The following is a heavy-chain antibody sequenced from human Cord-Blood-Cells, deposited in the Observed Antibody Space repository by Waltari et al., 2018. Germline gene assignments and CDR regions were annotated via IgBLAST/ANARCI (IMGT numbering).Heavy chain of an antibody. Sequence: EVQLVESGGGLVKPGGSLRLSCAASGFTFSSYSMNWVRQAPGKGLEWVSSISSSSSYIYYADSVKGRFTISRDNAKNSLYLQMNSLRAEDTAVYYCAGVGGGPHAFDIWGQGTMVTVSS. CDR3: AGVGGGPHAFDI. V-gene: IGHV3-21*01. D-gene: IGHD3-10*01. J-gene: IGHJ3*02. CDR2: ISSSSSYI. CDR1: GFTFSSYS.